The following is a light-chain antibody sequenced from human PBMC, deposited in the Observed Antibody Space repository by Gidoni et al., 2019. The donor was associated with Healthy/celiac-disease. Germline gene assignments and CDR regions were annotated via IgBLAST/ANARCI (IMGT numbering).Light chain of an antibody. J-gene: IGKJ2*02. CDR3: QQRWT. Sequence: EIVLTQSPATLSLSPGERATLSCRASQSVSSYLAWYQQKLGQAPRPLTYAASNRATGIPARFSGGGSGTDFTLTISSLEPEDFAVYYCQQRWTFGQGTKLEIK. V-gene: IGKV3-11*01. CDR2: AAS. CDR1: QSVSSY.